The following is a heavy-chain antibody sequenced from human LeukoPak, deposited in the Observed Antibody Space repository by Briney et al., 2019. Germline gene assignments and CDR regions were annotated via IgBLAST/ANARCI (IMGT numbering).Heavy chain of an antibody. CDR1: GGSLSTHH. CDR2: ISDSGST. J-gene: IGHJ4*02. Sequence: ASETLSLTCVVSGGSLSTHHWSWIRQSPGRGLEWIGYISDSGSTNYNPSLKSRVTISVDTSKNQFSLMLSSVTAADTAVYYCARGYDSSAYYPFNYWGREPWSPSPQ. D-gene: IGHD3-22*01. CDR3: ARGYDSSAYYPFNY. V-gene: IGHV4-59*11.